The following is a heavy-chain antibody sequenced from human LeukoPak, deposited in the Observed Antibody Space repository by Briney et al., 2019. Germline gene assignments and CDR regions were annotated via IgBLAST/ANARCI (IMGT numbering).Heavy chain of an antibody. Sequence: GGSLRLSCTASGFTLTNLAMTWVRQAPGKGLEWVSAISGSGGSTYYADSVKGRFTISRDNSKNTLYLQMNSLRAEDTAVYYCALRGLWGYFDYWGQGTLVTVSS. V-gene: IGHV3-23*01. CDR1: GFTLTNLA. CDR2: ISGSGGST. CDR3: ALRGLWGYFDY. J-gene: IGHJ4*02. D-gene: IGHD7-27*01.